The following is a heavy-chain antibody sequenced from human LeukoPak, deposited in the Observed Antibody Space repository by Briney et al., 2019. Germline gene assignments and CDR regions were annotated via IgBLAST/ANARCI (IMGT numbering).Heavy chain of an antibody. J-gene: IGHJ4*02. V-gene: IGHV1-46*01. CDR1: GYTFTSYY. CDR3: ARDLSGSYEFDY. CDR2: INPSGGSP. Sequence: ASVKVSCKASGYTFTSYYMHWVRQAPGQGLEWMGIINPSGGSPIYAQKFQGRVTMTRDTSTSTVYMELSSLRSEDTAVYYCARDLSGSYEFDYWGQGTLVTVSS. D-gene: IGHD1-26*01.